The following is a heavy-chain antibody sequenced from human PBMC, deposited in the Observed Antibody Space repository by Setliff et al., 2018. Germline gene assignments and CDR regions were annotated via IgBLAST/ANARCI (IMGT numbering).Heavy chain of an antibody. Sequence: GASVKVSCKASGYTFTGYYMHWVRQAPGQGLEWMGYIKSYNGDTYFARNLQGRLSMTTDASSSTAYMELTSLRSDDTAMYYCARDADHYDTDENPNFDYWGQGTLVTVSS. D-gene: IGHD3-9*01. CDR2: IKSYNGDT. V-gene: IGHV1-18*04. J-gene: IGHJ4*02. CDR3: ARDADHYDTDENPNFDY. CDR1: GYTFTGYY.